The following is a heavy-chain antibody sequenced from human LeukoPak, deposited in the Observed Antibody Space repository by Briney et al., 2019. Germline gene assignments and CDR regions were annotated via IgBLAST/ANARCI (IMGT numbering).Heavy chain of an antibody. Sequence: GGSLRLSCAASGFTFSTYGMHWVRQAPGKGLEWVAFIRYDGSKQCYVDSVKGRFTVSRDNSKNTLYLQMNSLRPEDTAVYYCAKGYGFGTDHWGQGTLVTVSS. CDR1: GFTFSTYG. V-gene: IGHV3-30*02. CDR3: AKGYGFGTDH. CDR2: IRYDGSKQ. J-gene: IGHJ4*02. D-gene: IGHD3-3*01.